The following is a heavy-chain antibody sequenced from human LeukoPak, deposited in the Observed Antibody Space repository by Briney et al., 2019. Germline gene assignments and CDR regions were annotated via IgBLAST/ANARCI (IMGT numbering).Heavy chain of an antibody. Sequence: GGSLEISCKASGSSFADYWIGWVRQLPGKGLEGMRIIYPGDSDTRYSPSFQGQVTISADKSISTAYLQWSSLKASDTAMYYCARRPGLGPTTDYWGQGTLVTVSS. CDR3: ARRPGLGPTTDY. D-gene: IGHD1-26*01. V-gene: IGHV5-51*01. CDR1: GSSFADYW. J-gene: IGHJ4*02. CDR2: IYPGDSDT.